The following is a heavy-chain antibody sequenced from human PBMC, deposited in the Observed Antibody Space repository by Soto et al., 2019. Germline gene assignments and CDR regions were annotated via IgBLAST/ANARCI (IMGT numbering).Heavy chain of an antibody. Sequence: ASVKVSCKVSGYTLTELSMHWVRQAPGKGLEWMGGFDPEDGETIYAQKFQGRVTMTEDTSTDTAYMELSSLRSEDTAVYYCATVSRRPGLFDPWGQGTLVTVSS. V-gene: IGHV1-24*01. D-gene: IGHD2-2*01. CDR2: FDPEDGET. J-gene: IGHJ5*02. CDR3: ATVSRRPGLFDP. CDR1: GYTLTELS.